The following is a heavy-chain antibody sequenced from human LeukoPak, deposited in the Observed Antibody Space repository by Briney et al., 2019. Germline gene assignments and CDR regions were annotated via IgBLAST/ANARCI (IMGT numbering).Heavy chain of an antibody. CDR2: ISSSGSTK. D-gene: IGHD3-9*01. V-gene: IGHV3-48*01. CDR3: ARDSHDIYDILTGWTDYFDY. CDR1: GFTFSTYS. J-gene: IGHJ4*02. Sequence: GGSLRLSCAASGFTFSTYSMKWVRQAPGKGLEWVSYISSSGSTKYYAASVKDRFTISRDNSKNTLYLQMNSLRAEDTAVYYCARDSHDIYDILTGWTDYFDYWGQGTLVTVSS.